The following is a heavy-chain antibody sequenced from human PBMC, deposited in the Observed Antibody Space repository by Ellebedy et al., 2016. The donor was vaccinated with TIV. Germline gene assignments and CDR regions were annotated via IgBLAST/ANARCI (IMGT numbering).Heavy chain of an antibody. Sequence: ASVKVSXXASGYTFTGYYMHWVRQAPGQGLEWMGWINPNSGGTNYAQKFQGWVTMTRDTSISTVYMELSRLRSDDTAVYYCARTTAFDVWGQGTMVTVSS. CDR2: INPNSGGT. V-gene: IGHV1-2*04. CDR3: ARTTAFDV. J-gene: IGHJ3*01. D-gene: IGHD1-14*01. CDR1: GYTFTGYY.